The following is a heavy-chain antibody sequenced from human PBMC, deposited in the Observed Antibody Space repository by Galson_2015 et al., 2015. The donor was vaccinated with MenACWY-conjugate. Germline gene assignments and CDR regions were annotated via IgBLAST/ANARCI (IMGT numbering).Heavy chain of an antibody. CDR1: GFIFNTYW. CDR3: AKTRGASFYFDS. CDR2: INPGGSST. J-gene: IGHJ4*02. D-gene: IGHD1-26*01. Sequence: SLRLSCAASGFIFNTYWMHWVRQAPGKGLVWVSRINPGGSSTTYADCVKDRFTISRDNAKNTLYLQMNCLRPEDTAVFYCAKTRGASFYFDSWGQGTLVTVSS. V-gene: IGHV3-74*01.